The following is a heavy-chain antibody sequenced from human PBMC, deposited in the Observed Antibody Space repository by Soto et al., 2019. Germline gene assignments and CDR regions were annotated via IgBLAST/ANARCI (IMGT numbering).Heavy chain of an antibody. CDR1: GFTFSSYG. CDR3: AKGQEWLLYQALYFDY. D-gene: IGHD3-3*01. J-gene: IGHJ4*02. V-gene: IGHV3-30*18. CDR2: ISYDGSNK. Sequence: GGSLRLSCAASGFTFSSYGMHWVRQAPGKGLEWVAVISYDGSNKYYADSVKGRFTISRDNSKNTLYLQMNSLRAEDTAVYYCAKGQEWLLYQALYFDYWGQGTLVTVSS.